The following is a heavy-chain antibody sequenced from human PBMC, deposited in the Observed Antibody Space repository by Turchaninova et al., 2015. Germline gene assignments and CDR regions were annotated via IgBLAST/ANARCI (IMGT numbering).Heavy chain of an antibody. Sequence: VQSQVPLVQSGSVVERHRKGAGGTFSTLAISRGRQGPGQGLEWMGGITPIFGTPSYAQKFQGRVTITADESTRTVYMELTSLGPEDAAVYYCATPRHYDTVSYVLQYYDMDVWGQGTAVTVSS. D-gene: IGHD3-16*01. CDR2: ITPIFGTP. V-gene: IGHV1-69*01. CDR3: ATPRHYDTVSYVLQYYDMDV. CDR1: GGTFSTLA. J-gene: IGHJ6*02.